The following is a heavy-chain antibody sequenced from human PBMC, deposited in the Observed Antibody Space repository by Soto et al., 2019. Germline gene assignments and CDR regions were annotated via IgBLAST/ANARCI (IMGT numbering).Heavy chain of an antibody. V-gene: IGHV3-48*02. Sequence: GGSLRLSCAASGFTFSSYSVNWVRQPPGKGLEWVSYISSGGSTKYYADSVKGRFTISRDNAKNSLYLQMNSLRDEDTAVYYCARSPSYGSSSHDYWGQGTLVTVSS. CDR1: GFTFSSYS. CDR2: ISSGGSTK. CDR3: ARSPSYGSSSHDY. D-gene: IGHD6-6*01. J-gene: IGHJ4*02.